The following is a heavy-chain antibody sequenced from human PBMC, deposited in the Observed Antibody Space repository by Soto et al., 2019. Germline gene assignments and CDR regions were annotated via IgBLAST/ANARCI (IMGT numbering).Heavy chain of an antibody. CDR3: ARPLWRDDYNWGYFDL. Sequence: PGGSLRLSCAASGFTFSTYAMAWVRQAPGKGLEWVAVISYDGSNKYYADSVKGRFTISRDNSKNTLYLQMNSLRTEDTAVYYRARPLWRDDYNWGYFDLWGRGTLVTVSS. CDR2: ISYDGSNK. D-gene: IGHD4-4*01. CDR1: GFTFSTYA. V-gene: IGHV3-30-3*01. J-gene: IGHJ2*01.